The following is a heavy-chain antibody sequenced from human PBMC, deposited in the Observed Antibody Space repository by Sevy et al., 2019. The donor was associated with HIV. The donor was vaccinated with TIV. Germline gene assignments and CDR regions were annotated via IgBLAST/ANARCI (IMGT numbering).Heavy chain of an antibody. Sequence: GGSLRLSCAASGFTFSSYEMNWVRQAPGKGLEWVSYVSSSADTIYYADSVRGRFTISRDNAKKSLYLQMNSLRAEDTAVYYCAKRGGQYDLGMDVWGQGTTVTVS. CDR2: VSSSADTI. CDR1: GFTFSSYE. V-gene: IGHV3-48*03. D-gene: IGHD3-3*01. J-gene: IGHJ6*02. CDR3: AKRGGQYDLGMDV.